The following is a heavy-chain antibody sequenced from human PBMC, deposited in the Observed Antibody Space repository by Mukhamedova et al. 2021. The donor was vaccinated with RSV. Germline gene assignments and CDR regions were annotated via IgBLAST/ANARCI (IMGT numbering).Heavy chain of an antibody. CDR1: SSYN. J-gene: IGHJ5*01. Sequence: SSYNMHWVRQAPGKGLEWVAVISYDGTNKHYVDSVKGRFTISRDNSKNTLYLQMNSLRAEDTAVYYCAKEGGYSYGYVNWFDSWG. V-gene: IGHV3-30*18. CDR2: ISYDGTNK. D-gene: IGHD5-18*01. CDR3: AKEGGYSYGYVNWFDS.